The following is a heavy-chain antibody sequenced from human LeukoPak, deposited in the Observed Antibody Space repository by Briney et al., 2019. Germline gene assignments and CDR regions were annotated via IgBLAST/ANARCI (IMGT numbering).Heavy chain of an antibody. CDR1: GFTFNSYG. CDR3: AREITIFGVVTQYYFDY. J-gene: IGHJ4*02. D-gene: IGHD3-3*01. Sequence: PGRSLRLSCAASGFTFNSYGMHWVRQAPGQGLEWMGIINPSGGSTSYAQEFQGRVTMTRDTSTSTVYMELSSLRSEDTAVYYCAREITIFGVVTQYYFDYWGQGTLVTVSS. V-gene: IGHV1-46*02. CDR2: INPSGGST.